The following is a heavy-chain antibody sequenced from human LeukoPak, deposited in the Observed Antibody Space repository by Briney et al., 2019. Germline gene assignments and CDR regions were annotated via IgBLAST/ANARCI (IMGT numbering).Heavy chain of an antibody. D-gene: IGHD6-13*01. CDR3: ASGKGTLFGQQLVSPFDY. Sequence: ASVKVSCKASGYTFTSYAMHWVRQAPGQRLEWKGWINAGNGNTKYSQKFQGRVTITRDTSASTAYMELSNLRSEDTAVYYCASGKGTLFGQQLVSPFDYWGQGTLVTVSS. CDR1: GYTFTSYA. J-gene: IGHJ4*02. CDR2: INAGNGNT. V-gene: IGHV1-3*01.